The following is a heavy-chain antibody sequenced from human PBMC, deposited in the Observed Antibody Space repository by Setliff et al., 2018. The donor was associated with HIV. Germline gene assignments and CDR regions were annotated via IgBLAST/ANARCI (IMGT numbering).Heavy chain of an antibody. V-gene: IGHV4-4*07. CDR1: GGSFSSYH. J-gene: IGHJ5*02. Sequence: SETLSLPCTVSGGSFSSYHWSWIRHRAGKGLEWIGHIHASGSTKYNPSLESRVTISLDTSKNQFSLKLTSVTAADTAVYYCARRGRDGVLIVFATGFDPWGQGTLVTVSS. CDR2: IHASGST. CDR3: ARRGRDGVLIVFATGFDP. D-gene: IGHD2-8*01.